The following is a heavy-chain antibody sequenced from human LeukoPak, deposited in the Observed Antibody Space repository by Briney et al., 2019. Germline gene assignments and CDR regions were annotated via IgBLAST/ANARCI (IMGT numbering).Heavy chain of an antibody. CDR2: IYYSGST. D-gene: IGHD6-19*01. V-gene: IGHV4-59*01. CDR1: GGSISSYY. CDR3: ARASSGWYNWFDP. J-gene: IGHJ5*02. Sequence: PSETLSLTCTVSGGSISSYYWSWIRQSPGKGLEWIGYIYYSGSTNYNPSLKSRATISVDTSKNQFSLKLSSVTAADTAVYYCARASSGWYNWFDPWGQGTLVTVSS.